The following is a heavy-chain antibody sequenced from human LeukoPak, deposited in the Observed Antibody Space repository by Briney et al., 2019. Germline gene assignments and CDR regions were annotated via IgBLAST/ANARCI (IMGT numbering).Heavy chain of an antibody. J-gene: IGHJ6*04. V-gene: IGHV4-34*01. Sequence: SETLSLTCAVYGGSFSGYYWSWIRQPPGKGLEWIGEINHSGSTNYNPSLKSRVTISVDTSKNQFSLKLSSVTAADTAVYYCARERLEYDFWSGYYKGLDVWGKGTTVTVSS. D-gene: IGHD3-3*01. CDR3: ARERLEYDFWSGYYKGLDV. CDR2: INHSGST. CDR1: GGSFSGYY.